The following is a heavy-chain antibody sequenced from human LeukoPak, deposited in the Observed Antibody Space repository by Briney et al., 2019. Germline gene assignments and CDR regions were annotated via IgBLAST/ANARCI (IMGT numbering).Heavy chain of an antibody. V-gene: IGHV5-51*01. CDR1: GYRFTSYW. Sequence: GESLKISFKGSGYRFTSYWIGWVRQIPGKGLEWMGIIYPGDSDTRYSPSFQGQVTISADKSISTAYLQWSSLKASDTAMYYGARLGFSSSSASTYWGQGTLVTVSS. CDR2: IYPGDSDT. CDR3: ARLGFSSSSASTY. J-gene: IGHJ4*02. D-gene: IGHD6-6*01.